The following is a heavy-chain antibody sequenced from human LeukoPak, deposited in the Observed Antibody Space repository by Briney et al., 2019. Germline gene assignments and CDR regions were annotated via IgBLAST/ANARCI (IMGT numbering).Heavy chain of an antibody. CDR1: GYTITSNA. J-gene: IGHJ4*02. CDR3: ASFFCTSALCYYLDY. D-gene: IGHD2-8*01. Sequence: ASVKVSCKASGYTITSNALGWVRQAPGQGLEWMGWINTNTGNPTYAQGFTGRFVFSLDTSDNTAYLQISSLQAEDTAVYSCASFFCTSALCYYLDYWGQGTLVTVSS. V-gene: IGHV7-4-1*02. CDR2: INTNTGNP.